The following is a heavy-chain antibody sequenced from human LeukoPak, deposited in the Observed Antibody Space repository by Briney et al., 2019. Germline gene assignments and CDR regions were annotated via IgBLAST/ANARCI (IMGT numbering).Heavy chain of an antibody. J-gene: IGHJ4*02. CDR3: TRAPPTTTDYGDYLTRWDYFDY. V-gene: IGHV3-20*01. D-gene: IGHD4-17*01. Sequence: GGTLRLSCVASGFTFSSHGMSWVRQAPGKGLEWVSGINWNGGSTGYADSVKGRFTISRDNAKNSLYLQMNSLRAEDTALYHCTRAPPTTTDYGDYLTRWDYFDYWGQGTLVTVSS. CDR2: INWNGGST. CDR1: GFTFSSHG.